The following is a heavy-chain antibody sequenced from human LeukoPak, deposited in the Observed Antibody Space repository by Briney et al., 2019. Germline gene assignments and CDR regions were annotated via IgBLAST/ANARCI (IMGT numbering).Heavy chain of an antibody. CDR2: IIPIFGTA. Sequence: ASVKVSCKASGYTFTTYAMNWVRQAPGQGLEWMGGIIPIFGTARYAQKFQGRVTITADESTSTIHMELSSLRSEDTAVYYCARQYWDYDSSGYYYPGGAFDIWGQGTMVTVSS. CDR3: ARQYWDYDSSGYYYPGGAFDI. J-gene: IGHJ3*02. V-gene: IGHV1-69*13. D-gene: IGHD3-22*01. CDR1: GYTFTTYA.